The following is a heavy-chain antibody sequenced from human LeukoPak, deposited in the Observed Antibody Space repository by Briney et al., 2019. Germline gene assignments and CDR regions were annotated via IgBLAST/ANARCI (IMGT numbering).Heavy chain of an antibody. Sequence: PSETLSLTCAVYGGSFSGYYWSWIRQPPGKGLEWIGEINHSGSTNYNPSLKSRVTISVDTSKNQFSLKLSSVTAADTAVYYCARSIVVVPAGMTNRFDPWGQGTLVTVSS. CDR3: ARSIVVVPAGMTNRFDP. J-gene: IGHJ5*02. CDR1: GGSFSGYY. D-gene: IGHD2-2*01. V-gene: IGHV4-34*01. CDR2: INHSGST.